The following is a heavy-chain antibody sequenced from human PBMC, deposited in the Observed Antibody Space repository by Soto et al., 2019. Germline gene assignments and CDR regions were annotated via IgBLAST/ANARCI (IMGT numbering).Heavy chain of an antibody. J-gene: IGHJ4*02. V-gene: IGHV3-21*01. D-gene: IGHD3-3*01. CDR3: ARAPGSGYYTIDY. Sequence: GGSLRLSCAASGFTFSSYSMNWVRQAPGKGLEWVSSISSSSSYIYYADSVKGRFTISRDNAKNSLYLQMNSLRAEDTAVYYCARAPGSGYYTIDYWGQGTLVTVSS. CDR2: ISSSSSYI. CDR1: GFTFSSYS.